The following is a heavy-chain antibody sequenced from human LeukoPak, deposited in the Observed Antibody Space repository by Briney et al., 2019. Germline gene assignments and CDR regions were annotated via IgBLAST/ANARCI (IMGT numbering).Heavy chain of an antibody. V-gene: IGHV5-51*01. Sequence: GESLKISCKGSGYNFSNYWIGWVRQMPGKGLEWMGIIHSGDSDIRYSPSFEGHVTISADKSISTAFLPCRSLKASDTAMYYCARHDSGSYSSADYWGQGTLVTVSS. CDR2: IHSGDSDI. D-gene: IGHD1-26*01. CDR3: ARHDSGSYSSADY. CDR1: GYNFSNYW. J-gene: IGHJ4*02.